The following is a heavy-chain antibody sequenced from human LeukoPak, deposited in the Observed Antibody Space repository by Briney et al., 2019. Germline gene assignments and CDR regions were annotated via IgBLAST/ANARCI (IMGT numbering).Heavy chain of an antibody. CDR2: INHSETT. Sequence: SETLSLTCGVYGGSFSGYYWNWIRQSPGRGLEWIGEINHSETTNYNPSLKCRVTISVDTSKNQFSLKLRSVTAADTAVYYCARFPCSGNSCYSGIRAFDIWGQGTMVTVSS. CDR1: GGSFSGYY. V-gene: IGHV4-34*01. D-gene: IGHD2-15*01. CDR3: ARFPCSGNSCYSGIRAFDI. J-gene: IGHJ3*02.